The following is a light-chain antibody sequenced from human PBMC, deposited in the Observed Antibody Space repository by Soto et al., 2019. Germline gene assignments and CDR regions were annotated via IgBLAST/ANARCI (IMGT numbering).Light chain of an antibody. V-gene: IGLV1-51*01. Sequence: QSALTQPPSVSAAPGQKVTISCSGSNSNIGNNYVAWYQHLPGTAPKLLIYDTNNRPSGIPDRFSGSKSGTSATLGITGLQTGDEADYYCGTWDSSLSADVFGTGTKLTVL. CDR1: NSNIGNNY. CDR2: DTN. CDR3: GTWDSSLSADV. J-gene: IGLJ1*01.